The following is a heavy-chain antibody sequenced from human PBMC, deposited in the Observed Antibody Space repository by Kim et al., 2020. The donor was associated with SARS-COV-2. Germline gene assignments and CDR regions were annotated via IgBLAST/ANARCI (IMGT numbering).Heavy chain of an antibody. CDR1: GFTFGDYA. V-gene: IGHV3-49*04. D-gene: IGHD4-17*01. J-gene: IGHJ4*02. CDR2: IRSKAYGGTT. Sequence: GGSLRLSCTASGFTFGDYAMSWVRQAPGKGLEWVGFIRSKAYGGTTEYAASVKGRFTISRDDSKSIAYLQMNSLKTEDTAVYYCTRDLDRSTVTTDYWGQGTLVTVSS. CDR3: TRDLDRSTVTTDY.